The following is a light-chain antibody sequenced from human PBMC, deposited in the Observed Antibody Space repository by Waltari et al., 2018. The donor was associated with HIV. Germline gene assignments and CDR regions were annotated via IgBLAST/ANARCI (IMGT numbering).Light chain of an antibody. J-gene: IGKJ2*01. Sequence: DIQMTKSPSSLSASVGDRVTITCRASQSISSYLNWYQPKPGKAPKLLIYAAASLQSGVPSRFSGSGSGTDFTLTISSLQPEDFATYYGQQSYSTPRTFGQGTKLEIK. V-gene: IGKV1-39*01. CDR3: QQSYSTPRT. CDR2: AAA. CDR1: QSISSY.